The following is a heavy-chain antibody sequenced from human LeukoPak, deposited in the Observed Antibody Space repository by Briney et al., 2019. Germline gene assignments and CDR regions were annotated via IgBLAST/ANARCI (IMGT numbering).Heavy chain of an antibody. CDR2: IYTSGST. D-gene: IGHD1-14*01. Sequence: SETLSLTCTDSGGSISSYYRSWIRQPPGKGLEWIGRIYTSGSTNYNPSLKSRVTMSSDTSKNQISLKLNSVTGADTTVDYCAGLGEGSGRFDPWGQRTLVTVSS. CDR3: AGLGEGSGRFDP. J-gene: IGHJ5*02. V-gene: IGHV4-4*07. CDR1: GGSISSYY.